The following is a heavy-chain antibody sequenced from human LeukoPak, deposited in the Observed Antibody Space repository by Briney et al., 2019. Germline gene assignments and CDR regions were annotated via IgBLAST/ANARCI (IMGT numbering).Heavy chain of an antibody. Sequence: SETLSLTCTVSGGSITSGTYYWSWIRQPPGKGLEWTGDIYYTGSTNYNPSLKSRVTISVDTSKKQFSLKLSSVIAADTAVYYRAREGGCSSSSCYTSNWFDPWGQGALVTVSS. D-gene: IGHD2-2*02. V-gene: IGHV4-61*01. J-gene: IGHJ5*02. CDR2: IYYTGST. CDR3: AREGGCSSSSCYTSNWFDP. CDR1: GGSITSGTYY.